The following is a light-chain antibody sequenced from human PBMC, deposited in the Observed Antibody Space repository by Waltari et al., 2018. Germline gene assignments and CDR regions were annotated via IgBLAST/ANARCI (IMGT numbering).Light chain of an antibody. Sequence: DVQMTQSPSSLYASVGDIVTVTCQASQDISKYLNWYQQKPGQAPKQLIYEAFNLETGDPSRFSGSGSGTDFTFTISSLQPEDTGIYYCQQYDNPTFTFGPGTKVNIK. J-gene: IGKJ3*01. CDR2: EAF. V-gene: IGKV1-33*01. CDR1: QDISKY. CDR3: QQYDNPTFT.